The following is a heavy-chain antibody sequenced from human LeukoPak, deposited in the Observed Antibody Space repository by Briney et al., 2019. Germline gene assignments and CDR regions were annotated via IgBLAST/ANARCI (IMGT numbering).Heavy chain of an antibody. Sequence: GGSQRLSCAASGFIVSTSYMTWVRQAPRKGLEWVSIIYSDGSTYYADSVKGRFTISIDNSKNTLYLQMNSLGAEDTAVYYCARDRFNGMDVWGQGTTVTVSS. V-gene: IGHV3-66*01. CDR3: ARDRFNGMDV. CDR2: IYSDGST. CDR1: GFIVSTSY. J-gene: IGHJ6*02. D-gene: IGHD3-3*01.